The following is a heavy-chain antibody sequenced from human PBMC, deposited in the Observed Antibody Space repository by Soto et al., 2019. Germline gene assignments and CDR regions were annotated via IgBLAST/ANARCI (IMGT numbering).Heavy chain of an antibody. V-gene: IGHV3-30*18. CDR3: AKVGRYYDILTGYRDYYGMDV. CDR2: ISYDGSNK. Sequence: QVQLVESGGGVVQPGRSLRLSCAASGFTFSSYGMHWVRQAPGKGLEWVAVISYDGSNKYYADSVKGRFTISRDNSKNPLYLQMNRLRAEDPAVYYCAKVGRYYDILTGYRDYYGMDVWGQGTTVTVSS. CDR1: GFTFSSYG. J-gene: IGHJ6*02. D-gene: IGHD3-9*01.